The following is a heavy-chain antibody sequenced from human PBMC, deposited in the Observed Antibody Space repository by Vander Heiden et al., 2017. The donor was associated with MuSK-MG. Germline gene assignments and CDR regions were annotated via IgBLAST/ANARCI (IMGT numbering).Heavy chain of an antibody. CDR2: IYPADSDT. J-gene: IGHJ5*02. V-gene: IGHV5-51*01. Sequence: EVQLVQSGAEVKKPGESLKISCKGSGFSFPSYWIGWVRQMPGKGLEWMGIIYPADSDTRYSPSFEGQVTISADKAANTAYLQWSSLKASDTAMYYCARQKFYGSGNWFDPWGQGTLVTVSS. D-gene: IGHD3-10*01. CDR3: ARQKFYGSGNWFDP. CDR1: GFSFPSYW.